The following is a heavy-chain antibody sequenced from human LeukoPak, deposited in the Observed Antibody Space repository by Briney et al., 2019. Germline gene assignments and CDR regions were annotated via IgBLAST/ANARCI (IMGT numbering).Heavy chain of an antibody. J-gene: IGHJ4*02. CDR2: ISGSGGST. D-gene: IGHD3-16*01. CDR1: GFNFSTYA. Sequence: GGSLRLSCAASGFNFSTYAMSWVRQAPGKGLEWVSAISGSGGSTYYADFVKGRFTISRDNSKNTLYLQMNSLRAEDTAVYYWAKDSSTLHYLAEFVTDYYLDNWGQGTLSPSPQ. CDR3: AKDSSTLHYLAEFVTDYYLDN. V-gene: IGHV3-23*01.